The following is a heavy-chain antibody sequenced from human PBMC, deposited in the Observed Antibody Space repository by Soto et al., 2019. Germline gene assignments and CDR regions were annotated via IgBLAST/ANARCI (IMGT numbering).Heavy chain of an antibody. CDR1: GFPFSGYA. V-gene: IGHV3-23*01. Sequence: GGSLRLSCAASGFPFSGYAINWVRQAPGKGLEWVSIISGSGSSTNYADSVKGRFTISRDNARDTVYLQMNSLRAEDTAVYYCAKSYYGDYDPWGQGTLVTVSS. CDR3: AKSYYGDYDP. D-gene: IGHD4-17*01. J-gene: IGHJ5*02. CDR2: ISGSGSST.